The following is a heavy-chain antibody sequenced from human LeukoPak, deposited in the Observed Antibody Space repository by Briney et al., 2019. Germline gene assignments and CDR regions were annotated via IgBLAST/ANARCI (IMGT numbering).Heavy chain of an antibody. V-gene: IGHV1-8*03. CDR3: ARGRMVRGVIKNYYYYYMDV. D-gene: IGHD3-10*01. CDR1: GYTFTSYD. CDR2: MNPNSGNT. J-gene: IGHJ6*03. Sequence: ASVKVSCKASGYTFTSYDINWVRQATGQGLEWMGWMNPNSGNTGYAQKFQGRVTITRNASISTAYMELSSLRSEDTAVYYCARGRMVRGVIKNYYYYYMDVWGKGTTVTVSS.